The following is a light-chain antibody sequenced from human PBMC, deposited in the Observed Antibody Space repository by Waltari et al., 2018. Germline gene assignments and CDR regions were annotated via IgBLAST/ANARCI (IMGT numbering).Light chain of an antibody. CDR3: SSRTTSITWV. CDR1: STSFVANKY. V-gene: IGLV2-14*03. CDR2: DVT. Sequence: QPALTQPASVSGSPGQSLTISCSGSSTSFVANKYVSCYQQPPGIAPKVVIYDVTKRPSGISDRFSGSKSASAASLTLSGLQPEDEADYYCSSRTTSITWVFGGGTKLTVL. J-gene: IGLJ3*02.